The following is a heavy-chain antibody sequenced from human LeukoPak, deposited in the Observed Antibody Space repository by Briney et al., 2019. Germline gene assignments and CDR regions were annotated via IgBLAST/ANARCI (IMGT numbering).Heavy chain of an antibody. J-gene: IGHJ4*02. CDR3: AREYRRQPD. V-gene: IGHV1-46*01. CDR1: GYTFTSYY. CDR2: INPSGGST. D-gene: IGHD5-12*01. Sequence: ASVKVSCKASGYTFTSYYMHWVRQAPGQGLEWMGIINPSGGSTSYAQKFQGRFTMTWDTSISTAYMELSSLRSDDTAVYYCAREYRRQPDWGQGTLVTVSS.